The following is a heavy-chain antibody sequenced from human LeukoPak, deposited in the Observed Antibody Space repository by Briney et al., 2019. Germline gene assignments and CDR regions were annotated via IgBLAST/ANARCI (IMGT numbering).Heavy chain of an antibody. D-gene: IGHD3-22*01. V-gene: IGHV4-39*01. J-gene: IGHJ4*02. CDR3: ARLEDSGGYRFDY. CDR2: MYYSGST. Sequence: SETLSLXCAVSGASISSRSYYWGWIRQSPGKGLEWIGNMYYSGSTHYSPSLNSRVTISRQTSKNQVSLKLSSVTAADSAVYYCARLEDSGGYRFDYWGQGALVTVSS. CDR1: GASISSRSYY.